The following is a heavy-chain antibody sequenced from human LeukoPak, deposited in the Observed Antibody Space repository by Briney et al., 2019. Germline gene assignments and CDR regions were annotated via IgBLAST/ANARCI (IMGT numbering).Heavy chain of an antibody. V-gene: IGHV3-48*01. CDR1: GFTFSSYS. Sequence: PGGSLRLSCVASGFTFSSYSMNWARQAPGKGLEWVSYISSSKSPIYYADSVRGRFTISRDHAKNSPFLQMNRLRVEDTAVYSCAREPSGVLGLDYWGQGTLVTLSS. CDR2: ISSSKSPI. J-gene: IGHJ4*02. D-gene: IGHD3-10*01. CDR3: AREPSGVLGLDY.